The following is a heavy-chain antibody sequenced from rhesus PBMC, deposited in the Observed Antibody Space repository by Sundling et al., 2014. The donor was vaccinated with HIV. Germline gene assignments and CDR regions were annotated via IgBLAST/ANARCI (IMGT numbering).Heavy chain of an antibody. CDR2: LYGSGGSS. V-gene: IGHV4-106*01. CDR1: GYSISRGYY. J-gene: IGHJ4*01. CDR3: ARGRLEYYSDY. D-gene: IGHD1-32*01. Sequence: QVQLQESGPGLVKPSETLSLTCAVSGYSISRGYYWSWIRQPPGRGLEWIGTLYGSGGSSYRNQSLNSRVTLSVDTSKNQFSLKLRSVTAADTAVYYCARGRLEYYSDYWGQGVLVTVSS.